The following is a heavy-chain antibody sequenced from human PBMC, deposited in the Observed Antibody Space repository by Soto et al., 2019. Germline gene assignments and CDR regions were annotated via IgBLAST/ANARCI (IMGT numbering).Heavy chain of an antibody. J-gene: IGHJ4*02. CDR3: ATQGGVYSSSSYYFDY. Sequence: ASVKVSCKASGGTFSSYAISWVRQAPGQGLEWMGGIIPIFGTANYAQKFQGRVTITADESTSTAYMELSSLRSEDTAVYYCATQGGVYSSSSYYFDYWGQGTLVTVSS. CDR2: IIPIFGTA. CDR1: GGTFSSYA. V-gene: IGHV1-69*13. D-gene: IGHD6-6*01.